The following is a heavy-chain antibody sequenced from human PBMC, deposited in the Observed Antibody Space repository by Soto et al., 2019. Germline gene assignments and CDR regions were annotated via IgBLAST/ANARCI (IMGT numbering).Heavy chain of an antibody. V-gene: IGHV3-23*01. Sequence: EVQLLETGGGLAQPGGSLRLSCVASGFTFNYYDMSWVRQAPGKGLEWVSTISSTGVTTYYADSVKGRFTISRDNFKNTLWTQINRLRAEDTTVYYCADPVPAATHSDYSKKHVWGQGTTVTVSS. CDR2: ISSTGVTT. J-gene: IGHJ6*02. CDR1: GFTFNYYD. D-gene: IGHD2-2*01. CDR3: ADPVPAATHSDYSKKHV.